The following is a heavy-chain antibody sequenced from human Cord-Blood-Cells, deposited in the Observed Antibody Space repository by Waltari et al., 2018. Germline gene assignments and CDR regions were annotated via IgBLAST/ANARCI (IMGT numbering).Heavy chain of an antibody. D-gene: IGHD2-15*01. Sequence: EVQLVESGGGLVKPGGSLRLSCAASGFTFSSYSMNWVRQAPGKGLEWVSSISSSSSYIYYADSVKGRFTISRDNAKNSLYRQMNSLRAEDTAVYYCARGGGSGGSCYTDYWGQGTLVTVSS. CDR1: GFTFSSYS. CDR2: ISSSSSYI. V-gene: IGHV3-21*01. CDR3: ARGGGSGGSCYTDY. J-gene: IGHJ4*02.